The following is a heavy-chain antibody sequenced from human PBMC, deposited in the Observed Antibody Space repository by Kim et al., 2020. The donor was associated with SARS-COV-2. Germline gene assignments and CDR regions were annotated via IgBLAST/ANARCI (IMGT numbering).Heavy chain of an antibody. V-gene: IGHV1-2*06. CDR3: ARPAYGSGSPAADY. D-gene: IGHD3-10*01. CDR1: GYTFTGYY. J-gene: IGHJ4*02. CDR2: INPNSGGT. Sequence: ASLKVSCKASGYTFTGYYMHWVRQAPGQGLEWMGRINPNSGGTNYAQKFQGRVTMTRDTSISTAYMELSRLRSDDTAVYYCARPAYGSGSPAADYWGQGTLVTVSS.